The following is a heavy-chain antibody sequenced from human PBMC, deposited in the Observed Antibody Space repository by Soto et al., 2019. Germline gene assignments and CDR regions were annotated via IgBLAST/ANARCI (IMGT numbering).Heavy chain of an antibody. CDR2: INPIGGTA. J-gene: IGHJ6*04. CDR1: GCTCIRYA. V-gene: IGHV1-69*01. CDR3: AINLAAPGNSAMDG. Sequence: SVKVSCPASGCTCIRYAISWVRQAPGQGLEWMGGINPIGGTANYAQKFQGRVTMTADESTSTVYMELSSLRSEDTAVYFWAINLAAPGNSAMDGWAKATKVTVSS. D-gene: IGHD6-13*01.